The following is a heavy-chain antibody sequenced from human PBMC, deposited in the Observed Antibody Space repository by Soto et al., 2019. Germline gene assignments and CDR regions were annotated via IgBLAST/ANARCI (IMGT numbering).Heavy chain of an antibody. J-gene: IGHJ4*02. CDR3: ARGAFQNVDY. CDR1: CWTLARVG. V-gene: IGHV1-18*04. Sequence: ASGKDSCRASCWTLARVGVSSVRQAPGQGLEWMGWISAYNGNTNYAQKLQGRVTMTTDTSTSTAYMELRSLRSDDTAVYYCARGAFQNVDYWGQGTLVTVSS. CDR2: ISAYNGNT.